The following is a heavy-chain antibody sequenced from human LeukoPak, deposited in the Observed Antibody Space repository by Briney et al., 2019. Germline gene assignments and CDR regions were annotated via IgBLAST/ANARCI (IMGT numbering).Heavy chain of an antibody. CDR3: ARLVAVADY. CDR1: GDTFSNYE. V-gene: IGHV1-69*13. J-gene: IGHJ4*02. Sequence: GASVKVSCKATGDTFSNYEINWVRQAPGQGLEWMGGIIPIFGTATYAPDFQGRATITADESTTTAYMELSSLTSEDTAVYYCARLVAVADYWGQGTLVTVSS. D-gene: IGHD6-19*01. CDR2: IIPIFGTA.